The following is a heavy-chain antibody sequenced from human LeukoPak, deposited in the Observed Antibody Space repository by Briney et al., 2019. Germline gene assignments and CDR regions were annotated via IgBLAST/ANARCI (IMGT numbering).Heavy chain of an antibody. V-gene: IGHV3-74*01. CDR3: ARDRLDRNYYYGLDV. D-gene: IGHD2-2*03. CDR1: VFTLSSYW. CDR2: IQRDDST. Sequence: GGSLRLSCASSVFTLSSYWMHSVRQTPGKGQVRVSRIQRDDSTYTDSAKGRFTISRDNAKNTLYLQMNSLRAEDTGVYYCARDRLDRNYYYGLDVWGQGATVTVSS. J-gene: IGHJ6*02.